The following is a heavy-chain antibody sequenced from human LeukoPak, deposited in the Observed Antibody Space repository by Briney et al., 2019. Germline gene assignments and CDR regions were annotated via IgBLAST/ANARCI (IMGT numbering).Heavy chain of an antibody. D-gene: IGHD3-22*01. V-gene: IGHV4-59*01. Sequence: SETLSLTCTVSGGSISSYYWSWIRQPPGKGLEWIGYIYYSGSTNYNPSLKSRVTISVDTSKNQFSLKLSSVAAADTAVYYCARWRDYYDSSGCFDYWGQGTLVTVSS. CDR2: IYYSGST. J-gene: IGHJ4*02. CDR1: GGSISSYY. CDR3: ARWRDYYDSSGCFDY.